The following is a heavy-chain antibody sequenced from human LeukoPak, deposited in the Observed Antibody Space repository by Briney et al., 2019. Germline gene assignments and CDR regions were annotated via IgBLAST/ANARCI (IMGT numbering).Heavy chain of an antibody. J-gene: IGHJ4*02. CDR1: GFTFSTYG. CDR2: ISGPSGTT. V-gene: IGHV3-23*01. Sequence: GGSLRLSCAASGFTFSTYGMSWVRQVPGRGLEWASGISGPSGTTYYAESVKGRFTVSRDNDQNTLYLQMHSLRVEDTAVYYCAKDPAVLPVATFDNWGQGTLVTVSS. CDR3: AKDPAVLPVATFDN. D-gene: IGHD2-8*02.